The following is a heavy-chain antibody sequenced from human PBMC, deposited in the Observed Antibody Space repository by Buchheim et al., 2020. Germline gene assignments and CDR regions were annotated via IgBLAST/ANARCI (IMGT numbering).Heavy chain of an antibody. J-gene: IGHJ4*02. V-gene: IGHV4-39*02. CDR3: ARGDGGGSFNPFFHF. CDR1: GDSISSSTYY. Sequence: QLQLQESGPGLVKPSETLSLTCAVSGDSISSSTYYWGWIRQPPGKGLEWIGSIHSSGNTYYNPSLRSRVTVSVDTSKNHFFLNLNSVTAADTAVYYCARGDGGGSFNPFFHFWGQGTL. D-gene: IGHD2-15*01. CDR2: IHSSGNT.